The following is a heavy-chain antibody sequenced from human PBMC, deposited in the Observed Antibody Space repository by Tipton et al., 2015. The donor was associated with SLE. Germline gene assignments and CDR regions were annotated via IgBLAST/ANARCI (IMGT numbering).Heavy chain of an antibody. V-gene: IGHV4-59*01. J-gene: IGHJ4*02. CDR3: ARTPPRTSGTSDY. D-gene: IGHD1-26*01. Sequence: TLSLTCTVSGGSISSYYWSWIRQPPGKGLEWIGYIYYSGSTNYNPSLKSRVTISVDTSKNQISLKLDSVTAADTAVYFCARTPPRTSGTSDYWGQGTLVTVSS. CDR2: IYYSGST. CDR1: GGSISSYY.